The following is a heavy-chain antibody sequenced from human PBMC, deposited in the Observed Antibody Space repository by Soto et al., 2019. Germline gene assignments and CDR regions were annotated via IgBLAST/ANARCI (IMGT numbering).Heavy chain of an antibody. CDR3: ARGSLPQRRYCSGGSCHTPALDY. CDR2: INPSGGST. D-gene: IGHD2-15*01. V-gene: IGHV1-46*01. Sequence: GASVKVSCKASGYIFTRYYMHWVRQAPGQGLEWMGIINPSGGSTSYAQKFQGRVTISVDTSKNQFSLKLSSVTAADTAVYYCARGSLPQRRYCSGGSCHTPALDYWGQGTLVTVSS. CDR1: GYIFTRYY. J-gene: IGHJ4*02.